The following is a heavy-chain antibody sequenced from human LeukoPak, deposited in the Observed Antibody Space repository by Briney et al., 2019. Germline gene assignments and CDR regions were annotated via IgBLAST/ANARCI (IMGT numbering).Heavy chain of an antibody. CDR2: ISYDGSNK. J-gene: IGHJ6*02. D-gene: IGHD3-3*01. CDR1: GFTFSSYG. Sequence: GGSLRLSCAASGFTFSSYGMHWVRQAPGKGLEWVAVISYDGSNKYYADSVKGRFTISRDNSKNTLYPQMNSLRAEDTAVYYCAKEPLHPGGNYGWDYYYGMDVWGQGTTVSVSS. CDR3: AKEPLHPGGNYGWDYYYGMDV. V-gene: IGHV3-30*18.